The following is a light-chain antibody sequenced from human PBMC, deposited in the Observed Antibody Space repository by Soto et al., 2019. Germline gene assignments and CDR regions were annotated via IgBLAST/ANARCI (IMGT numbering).Light chain of an antibody. CDR2: KAS. CDR3: QQYDSYPYT. Sequence: DIQMTQSPSTLSASEGDRVTITCRASQSIGNWLAWYQQKTGKAPKLLIYKASILQSGVTARFSGSGSGTEFTRNISSLQPDDFATYYYQQYDSYPYTFGHGTKLENK. J-gene: IGKJ2*01. V-gene: IGKV1-5*03. CDR1: QSIGNW.